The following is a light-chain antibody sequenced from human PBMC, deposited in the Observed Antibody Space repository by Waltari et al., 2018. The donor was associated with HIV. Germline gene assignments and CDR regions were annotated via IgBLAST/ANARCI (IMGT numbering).Light chain of an antibody. CDR1: SSNIGAGYD. CDR3: QSYDTGLSASV. Sequence: QSVLTQPPSVSGAPGQRVTFSCTGSSSNIGAGYDVHWYQQLPGAAPKLLIYANTNRPSGIPDQVSGSKSGTSTCLVITGLQAEEEADYYCQSYDTGLSASVFGGGTKLTVL. V-gene: IGLV1-40*01. CDR2: ANT. J-gene: IGLJ3*02.